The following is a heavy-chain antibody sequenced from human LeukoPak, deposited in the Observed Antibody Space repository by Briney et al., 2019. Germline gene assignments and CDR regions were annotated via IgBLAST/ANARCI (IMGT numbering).Heavy chain of an antibody. CDR1: GGSISSDC. V-gene: IGHV4-59*01. CDR3: ARGSGWYLY. Sequence: SETLSLTCTVSGGSISSDCWSWVRQPPGKGLEWIGCVYYTGSTNYNPSLRSRVTISVDTSKNQFSLKLSSVTAGDTAVYYCARGSGWYLYWGQGTLVTVSS. CDR2: VYYTGST. J-gene: IGHJ4*02. D-gene: IGHD6-19*01.